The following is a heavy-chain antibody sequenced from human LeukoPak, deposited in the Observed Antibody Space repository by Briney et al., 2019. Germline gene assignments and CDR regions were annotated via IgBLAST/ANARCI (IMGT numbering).Heavy chain of an antibody. Sequence: GSLRLSCAASGFTVSSNYMSWVRQAPGKGLEWVSVIYSGGSTYYADSVKGRFTISRDNSKNTLYLQMNSLRAEDTAVYYCARDSHYYDSSGYYHGRDLWGRGTLVTVSS. CDR2: IYSGGST. V-gene: IGHV3-53*01. D-gene: IGHD3-22*01. CDR1: GFTVSSNY. CDR3: ARDSHYYDSSGYYHGRDL. J-gene: IGHJ2*01.